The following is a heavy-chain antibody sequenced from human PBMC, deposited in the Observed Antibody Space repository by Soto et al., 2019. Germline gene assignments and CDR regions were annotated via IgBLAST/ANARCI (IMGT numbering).Heavy chain of an antibody. J-gene: IGHJ5*02. CDR1: GYTFTSYG. CDR2: INPNSGGT. CDR3: ARGLKGLVLRRNVWFDP. Sequence: GASVKVSSKASGYTFTSYGISWVRLAPEQRHPWMGWINPNSGGTNYAQKIQGWVTMTRDTSISAAYMELSRLRSDDTAVYYCARGLKGLVLRRNVWFDPWGQGTLVTVSS. V-gene: IGHV1-2*04. D-gene: IGHD6-19*01.